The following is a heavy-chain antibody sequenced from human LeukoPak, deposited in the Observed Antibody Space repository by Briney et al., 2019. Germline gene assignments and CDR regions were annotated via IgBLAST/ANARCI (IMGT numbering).Heavy chain of an antibody. J-gene: IGHJ4*02. D-gene: IGHD2-15*01. CDR2: INPNSGDT. CDR3: ARNGDYSESDY. CDR1: GYTFTGYH. V-gene: IGHV1-2*06. Sequence: GASVNVSCKASGYTFTGYHMHWVRQAPGQGLEWMGRINPNSGDTNYAQKLQGRVTMTTDTSTSTAYMELRSLRSDDTAVYYCARNGDYSESDYWGQGTLVTVSS.